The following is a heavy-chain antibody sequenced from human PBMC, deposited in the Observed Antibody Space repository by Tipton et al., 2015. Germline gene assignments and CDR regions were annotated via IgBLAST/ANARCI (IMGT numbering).Heavy chain of an antibody. J-gene: IGHJ4*02. CDR2: IYYSGSS. Sequence: TLSLTCTVSGASISTVGYYWSWIRQHPEKGLEYIGNIYYSGSSYYNPSLKSRATISVDTSTMQFSLKLTSVTAADTSMYWCTRGRYTTWPTSDYWGQGTLVTVSS. D-gene: IGHD1-26*01. V-gene: IGHV4-31*03. CDR3: TRGRYTTWPTSDY. CDR1: GASISTVGYY.